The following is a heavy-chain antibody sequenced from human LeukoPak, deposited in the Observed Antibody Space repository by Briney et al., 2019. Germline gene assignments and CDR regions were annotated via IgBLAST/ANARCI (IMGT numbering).Heavy chain of an antibody. CDR2: INHSGST. CDR1: GGSFSGYY. Sequence: PSETLSLTCAVYGGSFSGYYWSWIRQPPGKGLEWIGEINHSGSTNYNPSLKSRVTISVDTSKNQFSLKLSSVTAADTAVYYCARGHHSTKVYGSGSYYYWGQGTLVTVSS. D-gene: IGHD3-10*01. CDR3: ARGHHSTKVYGSGSYYY. J-gene: IGHJ4*02. V-gene: IGHV4-34*01.